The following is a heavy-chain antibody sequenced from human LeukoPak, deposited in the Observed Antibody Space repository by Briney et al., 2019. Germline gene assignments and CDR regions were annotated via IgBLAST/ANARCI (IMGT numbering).Heavy chain of an antibody. CDR3: AKDGGYSSGWKGIDY. CDR1: GFTFSSYA. Sequence: GSLRLSCAASGFTFSSYAMSWVRQAPGKGLEWVSAISGSGGSTYYADSVKGRFTISRDSSKNTLYLQMNSLRAEDTAVYYCAKDGGYSSGWKGIDYWGQGTLVTVSS. CDR2: ISGSGGST. J-gene: IGHJ4*02. V-gene: IGHV3-23*01. D-gene: IGHD6-19*01.